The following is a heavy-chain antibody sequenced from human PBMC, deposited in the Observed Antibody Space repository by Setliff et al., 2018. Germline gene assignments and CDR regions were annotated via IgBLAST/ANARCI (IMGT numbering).Heavy chain of an antibody. D-gene: IGHD3-10*01. CDR2: IYYSGST. V-gene: IGHV4-31*03. CDR3: ARVRRGGYYGSGSSPFDY. Sequence: SETLSLTCTVSAGSISSGGYYWSWIRQHPGKGLEWIGYIYYSGSTYYNPSLKSRVTISVDTSKNQFSLKLSSVTAADTAVYYCARVRRGGYYGSGSSPFDYWGQGTLVTVSS. CDR1: AGSISSGGYY. J-gene: IGHJ4*02.